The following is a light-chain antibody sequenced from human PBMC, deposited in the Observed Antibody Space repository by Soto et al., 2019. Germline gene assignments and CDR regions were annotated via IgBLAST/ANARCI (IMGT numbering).Light chain of an antibody. V-gene: IGKV3-15*01. CDR1: ESVSSN. CDR3: QQYNSWPPIT. Sequence: EVVMTQSPATLSVSPGERATLSCRASESVSSNLAWYQQRPGQAPRLVIYGASTRATGIPDRFSGGGSGTEFTLTISSLQSEDFAVYYCQQYNSWPPITFGQGTRLEI. CDR2: GAS. J-gene: IGKJ5*01.